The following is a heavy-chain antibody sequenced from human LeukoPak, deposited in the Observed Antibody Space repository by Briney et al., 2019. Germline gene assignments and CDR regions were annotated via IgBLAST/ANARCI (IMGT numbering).Heavy chain of an antibody. CDR2: ISGSDDST. CDR3: AKGYSSGWYYFDY. J-gene: IGHJ4*02. V-gene: IGHV3-23*01. Sequence: GGSLRLSCAASGFTFSIYAMSWVRQAPRKGLEWISTISGSDDSTYYADSVKGRFTISRDNSKNTLYLQMNSLRAEDTAVYYCAKGYSSGWYYFDYWGQGTLVTVSS. CDR1: GFTFSIYA. D-gene: IGHD6-19*01.